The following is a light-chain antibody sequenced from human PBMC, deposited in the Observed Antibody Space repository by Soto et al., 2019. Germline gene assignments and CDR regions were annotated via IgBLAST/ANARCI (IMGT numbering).Light chain of an antibody. J-gene: IGKJ3*01. Sequence: DIQMTQSPSSLSASVGDRVTITCQASQDIGNYLNWYQQKPGKAPKLLIYETPNMEIGVPSRFSRSGSGTDFSFSISSLQPEDIATYYCQQHHSLPLTFGPGTKVDIK. V-gene: IGKV1-33*01. CDR2: ETP. CDR3: QQHHSLPLT. CDR1: QDIGNY.